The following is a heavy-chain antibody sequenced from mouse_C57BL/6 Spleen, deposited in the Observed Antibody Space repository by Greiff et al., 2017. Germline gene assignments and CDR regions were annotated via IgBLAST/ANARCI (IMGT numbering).Heavy chain of an antibody. D-gene: IGHD2-5*01. V-gene: IGHV1-64*01. CDR3: ARAYSNYGWFAY. Sequence: VQLQQSGAELVKPGASVKLSCTASGYTFTSYWMHWVKQRPGQGLEWIGMIPPNSGSTNYYEKFKSKATLTVDKSSTTAYMQLSSLTSEDSAVDYCARAYSNYGWFAYWGQGTLVTVSA. CDR1: GYTFTSYW. J-gene: IGHJ3*01. CDR2: IPPNSGST.